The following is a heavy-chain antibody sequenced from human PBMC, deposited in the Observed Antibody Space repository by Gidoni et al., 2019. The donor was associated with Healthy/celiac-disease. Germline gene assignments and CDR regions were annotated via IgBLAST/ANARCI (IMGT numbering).Heavy chain of an antibody. CDR2: ISYDGSNK. CDR3: AKDHGGGFWSGYYYYYGMDV. J-gene: IGHJ6*02. CDR1: GFTFSSYG. Sequence: QVQLVESGGGVVQPGRSLRLSCAASGFTFSSYGIHWVRQAPGKGLEWVAVISYDGSNKYYADSVKGRFTISRDNSKNTLYLQMNSLRAEDTAVYYCAKDHGGGFWSGYYYYYGMDVWGQGTTVTVSS. D-gene: IGHD3-3*01. V-gene: IGHV3-30*18.